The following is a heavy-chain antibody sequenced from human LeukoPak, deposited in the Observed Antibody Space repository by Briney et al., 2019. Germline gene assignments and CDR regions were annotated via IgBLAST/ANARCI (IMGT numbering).Heavy chain of an antibody. Sequence: ASVKVSCKASGYTFTDYYIHWVRQAPGQGLEWMGWLDPNSGDTNYAREFQGRVTLTRDTSIKVVYMELSRLRSDDTAVYYCARGVGYSYGYSYYFDYWGQGTLVTVSS. CDR2: LDPNSGDT. J-gene: IGHJ4*02. CDR3: ARGVGYSYGYSYYFDY. CDR1: GYTFTDYY. D-gene: IGHD5-18*01. V-gene: IGHV1-2*02.